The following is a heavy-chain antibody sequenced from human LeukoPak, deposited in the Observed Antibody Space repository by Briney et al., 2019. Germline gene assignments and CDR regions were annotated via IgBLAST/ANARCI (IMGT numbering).Heavy chain of an antibody. Sequence: ASVKVSCKASGYSFTGYYIHWIRQAPGQGLEWVGWIHPNNGGTNYAQKFQGRVTMTRDTSISTAYMELSSLKSDDTAVYYCARDWTRYSSSCWFDPWGQGTLVTVSS. V-gene: IGHV1-2*02. D-gene: IGHD6-13*01. CDR1: GYSFTGYY. J-gene: IGHJ5*02. CDR2: IHPNNGGT. CDR3: ARDWTRYSSSCWFDP.